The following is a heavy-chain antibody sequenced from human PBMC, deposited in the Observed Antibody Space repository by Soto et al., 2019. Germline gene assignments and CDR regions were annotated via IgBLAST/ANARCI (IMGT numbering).Heavy chain of an antibody. J-gene: IGHJ4*02. CDR2: INHSGST. Sequence: QVQLQQWGAGLLKPSETLSLTCAVYGGSFSGYYWSWIRQPPGKGLEWIGEINHSGSTNYNPSLKSRVTISVDTSKNQCSLKLSSVTAADTAVYYCARGRAAVAIDYWGQGTLVTVSS. V-gene: IGHV4-34*01. D-gene: IGHD6-19*01. CDR3: ARGRAAVAIDY. CDR1: GGSFSGYY.